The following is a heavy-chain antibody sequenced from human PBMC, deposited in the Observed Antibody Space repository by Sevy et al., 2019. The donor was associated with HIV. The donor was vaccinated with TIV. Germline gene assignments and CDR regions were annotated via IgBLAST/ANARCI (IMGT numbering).Heavy chain of an antibody. D-gene: IGHD3-22*01. Sequence: GGCLRLSCAATGFTFSNYAMHWVRQAPGKGIERVAIIWSDGAYQYHGDSVKGRFTISRDNSKNTLYLQMNNVRVEDTALYYCARGRYYYDNAAYYALDSWGQGTLVTVSS. J-gene: IGHJ4*02. CDR2: IWSDGAYQ. V-gene: IGHV3-33*04. CDR1: GFTFSNYA. CDR3: ARGRYYYDNAAYYALDS.